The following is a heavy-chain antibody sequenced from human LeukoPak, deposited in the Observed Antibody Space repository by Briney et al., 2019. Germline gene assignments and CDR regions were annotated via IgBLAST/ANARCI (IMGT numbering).Heavy chain of an antibody. Sequence: GGSLRLSCAASGVTFSSYWMHWVRQAPGKGLGCVSRITSDGSSTSYADSLRGRFTISTDNAKNTVYLQMNSLRAEDTAVYYCARDLTGAVFDFWGQGNLVTVSS. D-gene: IGHD1-26*01. CDR1: GVTFSSYW. CDR3: ARDLTGAVFDF. J-gene: IGHJ4*02. V-gene: IGHV3-74*01. CDR2: ITSDGSST.